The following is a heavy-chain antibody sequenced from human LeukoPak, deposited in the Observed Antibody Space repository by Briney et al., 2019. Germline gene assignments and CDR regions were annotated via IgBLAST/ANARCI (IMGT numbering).Heavy chain of an antibody. CDR1: GFTFSTYV. CDR3: VRGTGY. Sequence: SGGSLRLSCSVSGFTFSTYVMHWVRQAPGKGLEYVSAISSNGDNTYYADSVKGRFTISRDNSKNTQYLQMSSLRADDTAVYYCVRGTGYWGQGTLVTVSS. V-gene: IGHV3-64D*06. J-gene: IGHJ4*02. CDR2: ISSNGDNT.